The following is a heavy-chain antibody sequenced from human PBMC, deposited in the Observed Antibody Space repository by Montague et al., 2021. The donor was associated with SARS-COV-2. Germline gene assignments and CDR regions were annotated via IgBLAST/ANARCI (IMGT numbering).Heavy chain of an antibody. CDR1: GGSFSTYS. CDR3: ARLGDGVVPSPILGVGPYYSYYYMDV. D-gene: IGHD3-10*01. J-gene: IGHJ6*03. V-gene: IGHV4-34*01. Sequence: SETLERNRDVHGGSFSTYSWNWIRQPPGKGLEWIGEIHHGGSTNYNPSLKSRVTISADTSKNQFSLKLTSVAAADTAVYYCARLGDGVVPSPILGVGPYYSYYYMDVWGKGTTVTVSS. CDR2: IHHGGST.